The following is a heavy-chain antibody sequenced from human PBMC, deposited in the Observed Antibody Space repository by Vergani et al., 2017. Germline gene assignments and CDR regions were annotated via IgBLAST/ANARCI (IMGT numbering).Heavy chain of an antibody. J-gene: IGHJ2*01. CDR3: ACRLIYSSSWLGDWYFDL. V-gene: IGHV4-38-2*01. Sequence: QVQLQESGPGLVKPSETLSLTCAVSGYSISSGYYWGWIRQPPGKGLEWIGSIYHSGSTYYNPSLKSRVTISVDTSKNQFPLKLSSVTAADTAVYYCACRLIYSSSWLGDWYFDLWGRGTLVTVSS. CDR1: GYSISSGYY. D-gene: IGHD6-13*01. CDR2: IYHSGST.